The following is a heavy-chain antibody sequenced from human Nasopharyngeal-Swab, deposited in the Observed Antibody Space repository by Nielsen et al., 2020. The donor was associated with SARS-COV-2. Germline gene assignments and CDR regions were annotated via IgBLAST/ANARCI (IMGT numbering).Heavy chain of an antibody. CDR1: GFNFHDYV. Sequence: SLKISCTASGFNFHDYVMHWVRQAPGKGLEWVSSVSWNSGNIGYADSVKGRFTISRDNAKNSLYLQMHSLRADDTALYYCARGPATGALDHWGQGTLVTVSS. J-gene: IGHJ4*02. CDR3: ARGPATGALDH. V-gene: IGHV3-9*01. CDR2: VSWNSGNI. D-gene: IGHD1-26*01.